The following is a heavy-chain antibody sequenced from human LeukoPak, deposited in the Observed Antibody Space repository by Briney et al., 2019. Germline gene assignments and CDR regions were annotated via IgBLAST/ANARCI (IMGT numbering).Heavy chain of an antibody. CDR1: GFTFSTYN. V-gene: IGHV3-21*01. D-gene: IGHD1-26*01. J-gene: IGHJ4*02. Sequence: GGSLTLSCTASGFTFSTYNMNWVRQAPGKGLEWVSSISSSSSYIYYADSVKGRFTISRDNAKNSLYLQMNSLRAEDTAVYYCARGIVGATVDYWGQGTLVTVSS. CDR2: ISSSSSYI. CDR3: ARGIVGATVDY.